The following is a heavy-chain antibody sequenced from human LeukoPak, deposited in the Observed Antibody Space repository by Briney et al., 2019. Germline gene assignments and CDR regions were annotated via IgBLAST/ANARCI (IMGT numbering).Heavy chain of an antibody. CDR1: GGSISSSSYY. V-gene: IGHV4-39*01. J-gene: IGHJ4*02. CDR2: IYYSGST. CDR3: ARLRGGDYGDYYYFDY. D-gene: IGHD4-17*01. Sequence: PSETLSLTCTVSGGSISSSSYYWGWIRQPPGKGLEWIASIYYSGSTYYNPSLKSRVTISVDTSKNQFSLKLSSVTAADTAVYYCARLRGGDYGDYYYFDYWGQGTLVTVSS.